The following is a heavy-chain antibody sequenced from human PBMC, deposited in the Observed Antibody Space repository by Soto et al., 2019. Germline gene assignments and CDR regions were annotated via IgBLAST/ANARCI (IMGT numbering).Heavy chain of an antibody. D-gene: IGHD3-22*01. Sequence: GSLRLSCAASGFTFSNYGMHWVRQAPGKGLEWVAVISFDGCNNYYADSVKGRFTISSDNSKNTLYLQMNSLRVEDTFFYYCARDGGDYYDSNGYFDYWGQGTLVTVSS. J-gene: IGHJ4*02. CDR2: ISFDGCNN. CDR1: GFTFSNYG. CDR3: ARDGGDYYDSNGYFDY. V-gene: IGHV3-30*03.